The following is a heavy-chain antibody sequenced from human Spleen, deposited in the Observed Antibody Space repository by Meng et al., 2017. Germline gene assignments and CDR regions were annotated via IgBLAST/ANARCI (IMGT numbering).Heavy chain of an antibody. CDR2: LEDSGRT. Sequence: GGSLRLSCAASGFSLTRNDVSWVRQAPGKGLEWVSALEDSGRTNYADSVKGRFTFSRDISKSTLHLQMSDLRGDDTAMYYCARDEDISAAGKLFGDYWGQGTLVTVSS. J-gene: IGHJ4*02. V-gene: IGHV3-23*01. CDR1: GFSLTRND. CDR3: ARDEDISAAGKLFGDY. D-gene: IGHD6-13*01.